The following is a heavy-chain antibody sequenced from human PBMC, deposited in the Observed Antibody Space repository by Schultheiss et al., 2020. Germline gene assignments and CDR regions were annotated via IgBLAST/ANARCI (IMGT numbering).Heavy chain of an antibody. V-gene: IGHV3-23*01. Sequence: GGSLRLSCAASGFTFSSYGMHWVRQAPGKGLEWVSAISGSGGTTYNADSVKGQFTISRHNSKNTLYLQMNSLRAEDTAAYYCARVHNYGLDNWGQGTLVTVSS. CDR1: GFTFSSYG. CDR3: ARVHNYGLDN. CDR2: ISGSGGTT. J-gene: IGHJ4*02. D-gene: IGHD5-18*01.